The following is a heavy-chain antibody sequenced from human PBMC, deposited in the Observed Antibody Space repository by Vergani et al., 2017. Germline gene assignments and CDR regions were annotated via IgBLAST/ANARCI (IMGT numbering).Heavy chain of an antibody. CDR2: IIPILGIA. CDR3: AGGDDDRSATDAFDI. D-gene: IGHD3-22*01. Sequence: QVQQVQSGAEVKKPGSSVKVSCKASGGTFSSSTISWVRQAPGQGLEWMGRIIPILGIANYAQKFQGRVTITADKSTRTAYMELSSLRSEDTAVYYCAGGDDDRSATDAFDIWGQGTMVTVSS. J-gene: IGHJ3*02. CDR1: GGTFSSST. V-gene: IGHV1-69*02.